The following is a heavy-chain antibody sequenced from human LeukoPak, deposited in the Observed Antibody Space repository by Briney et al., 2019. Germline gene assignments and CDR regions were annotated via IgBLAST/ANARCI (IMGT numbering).Heavy chain of an antibody. Sequence: GGSLRLSCTASGFTFGDYLMGWFRQAPGKGLEWIGFISGGTTEYAASVKGRFTISRDDSTSIAYLQMNSLTTEDTAVYYCSRGSGWLSVYWGQGTLVTVSS. CDR2: ISGGTT. J-gene: IGHJ4*02. CDR1: GFTFGDYL. CDR3: SRGSGWLSVY. D-gene: IGHD6-19*01. V-gene: IGHV3-49*03.